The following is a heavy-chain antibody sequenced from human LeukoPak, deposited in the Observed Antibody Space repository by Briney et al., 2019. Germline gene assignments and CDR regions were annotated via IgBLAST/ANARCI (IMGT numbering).Heavy chain of an antibody. CDR3: VRGGYCSGGSCDGDNWFDP. Sequence: SETLSLTCTVSGGSIISRSTYWGWIRQPPGKGLEWIGSIYHSGSTYYNPSLKSRVTISVDTSKNQFSVKVNSVTAADTAVYYCVRGGYCSGGSCDGDNWFDPWGQGTLASVSS. J-gene: IGHJ5*02. D-gene: IGHD2-15*01. CDR2: IYHSGST. CDR1: GGSIISRSTY. V-gene: IGHV4-39*01.